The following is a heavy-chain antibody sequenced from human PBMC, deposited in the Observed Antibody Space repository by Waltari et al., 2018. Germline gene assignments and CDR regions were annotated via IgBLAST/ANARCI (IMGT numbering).Heavy chain of an antibody. CDR2: INHSGST. CDR1: GGSFSGSY. D-gene: IGHD3-10*01. Sequence: QVQLQQWGAGLLKPSETLSLTCAVYGGSFSGSYWSWIRQPPGKGLEWIGEINHSGSTNYNPSLKSRVTISVDTSKNQFSLKLSSVTAADTAVYYCARSLDIGSSYYYYYMDVWGKGTTVTISS. J-gene: IGHJ6*03. V-gene: IGHV4-34*01. CDR3: ARSLDIGSSYYYYYMDV.